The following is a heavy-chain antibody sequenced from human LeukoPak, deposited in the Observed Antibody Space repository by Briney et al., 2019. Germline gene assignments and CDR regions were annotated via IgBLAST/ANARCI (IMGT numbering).Heavy chain of an antibody. CDR3: ARTSSSWL. Sequence: PSQTLSLTCTVSGASINSYYWSWIRQPPGKGLEWIGCIYDSGSPDYNPSLKSRVTISVDTSKNQFSLKLTSVTAADTAMYYCARTSSSWLWGQGTLVTVSS. D-gene: IGHD6-13*01. CDR1: GASINSYY. J-gene: IGHJ4*02. V-gene: IGHV4-59*01. CDR2: IYDSGSP.